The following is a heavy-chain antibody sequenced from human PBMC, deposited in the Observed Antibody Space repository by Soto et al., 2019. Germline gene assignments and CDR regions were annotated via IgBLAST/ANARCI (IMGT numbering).Heavy chain of an antibody. CDR2: IYHSGST. J-gene: IGHJ4*02. V-gene: IGHV4-4*02. D-gene: IGHD3-10*01. CDR3: ARVKASGVNFDY. CDR1: GGSISSNNW. Sequence: PSETLFLTCGVSGGSISSNNWWSWVRQSPGKGLEWIGEIYHSGSTNSNPSLKSRVTISVDKSKNQFSLKLSSVTAADTAVYYCARVKASGVNFDYWGQGTLVTVSS.